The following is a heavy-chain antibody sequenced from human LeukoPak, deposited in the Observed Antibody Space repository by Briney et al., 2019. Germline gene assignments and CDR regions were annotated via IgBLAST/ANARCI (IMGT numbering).Heavy chain of an antibody. J-gene: IGHJ3*02. D-gene: IGHD3-22*01. CDR3: VRGLYDSSTYRAFHI. V-gene: IGHV4-4*07. Sequence: TSETLSLTCTVSGGSISSHYWSWIRLPAGKGLEWIGRIYTSGSTNSNPSLRSRVTMSVDTSKNQFSLMLSSVTAADTAVYFCVRGLYDSSTYRAFHIWGQGTMVTVSS. CDR2: IYTSGST. CDR1: GGSISSHY.